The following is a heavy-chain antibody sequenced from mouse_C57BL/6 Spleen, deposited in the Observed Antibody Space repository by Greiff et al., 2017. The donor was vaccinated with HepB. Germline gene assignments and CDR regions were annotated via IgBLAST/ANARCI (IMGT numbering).Heavy chain of an antibody. CDR2: IYPSDSET. CDR3: AREGSPLRYGYVDV. D-gene: IGHD1-1*01. V-gene: IGHV1-61*01. CDR1: GYTFTSYW. Sequence: QVQLQQPGAELVRPGSSVKLSCKASGYTFTSYWMDWVKQRPGQGLEWIGNIYPSDSETHYNQKFKDKATLTVDKSSSTAYMQLSSLTSEDSAVYYCAREGSPLRYGYVDVWGTGTTVTVSS. J-gene: IGHJ1*03.